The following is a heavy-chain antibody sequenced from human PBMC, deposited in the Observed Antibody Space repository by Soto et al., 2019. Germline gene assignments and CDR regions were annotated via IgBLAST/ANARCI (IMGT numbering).Heavy chain of an antibody. D-gene: IGHD2-15*01. J-gene: IGHJ4*02. CDR2: IYYSGST. CDR1: GGSISSSSYY. V-gene: IGHV4-39*01. CDR3: ARQNVVVVAATDFDY. Sequence: QLQLQESGPGLVKPSETLSLTCTVSGGSISSSSYYWGWIRQPPGKGLEWIGSIYYSGSTYYNPSLKSRVTISVDTSKNQFSLKLSSVTAADTAVYYCARQNVVVVAATDFDYWGQGTLVTVSS.